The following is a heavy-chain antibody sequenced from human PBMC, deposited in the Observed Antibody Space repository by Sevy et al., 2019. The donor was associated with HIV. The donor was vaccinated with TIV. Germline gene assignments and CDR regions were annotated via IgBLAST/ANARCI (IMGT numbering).Heavy chain of an antibody. CDR2: ISTYNGNT. CDR3: ARDRNWLDY. CDR1: GYTFTDHG. D-gene: IGHD1-1*01. J-gene: IGHJ4*02. Sequence: GESLKISCKASGYTFTDHGIKWMRQAPGQGLEWMGWISTYNGNTNYSQKFQGRVTVTTDTSTKTVYLELRSLRSDDTAVYFCARDRNWLDYWGQGTLVTVSS. V-gene: IGHV1-18*01.